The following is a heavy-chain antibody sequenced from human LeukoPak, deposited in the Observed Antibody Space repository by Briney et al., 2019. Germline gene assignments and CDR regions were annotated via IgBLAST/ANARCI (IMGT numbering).Heavy chain of an antibody. CDR3: AKATGGNSRTHAFDI. J-gene: IGHJ3*02. V-gene: IGHV3-23*01. D-gene: IGHD4-23*01. CDR1: GFTFSSYA. CDR2: ISGSGGST. Sequence: GGSLRLSCAASGFTFSSYAMSWVRQAPGKGLEWVSAISGSGGSTYYADSVKGRFTISRDNSKNTLCLQMNSLRAEDTAVYYCAKATGGNSRTHAFDIWGQGTMVTVSS.